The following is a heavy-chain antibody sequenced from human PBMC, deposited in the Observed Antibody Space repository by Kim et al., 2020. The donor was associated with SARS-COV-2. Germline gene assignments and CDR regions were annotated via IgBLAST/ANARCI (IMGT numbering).Heavy chain of an antibody. V-gene: IGHV4-59*13. J-gene: IGHJ4*02. CDR2: IYNTGGT. D-gene: IGHD1-26*01. CDR1: GVSLSTYY. Sequence: SETLSLTCSVSGVSLSTYYWSWIRQAPGKGLEWIGYIYNTGGTNYNHSLRRRVTISIDMSKSQFSLKVHSVTTADTAVYYCSRYTLEPSYSGSERVFDSWRQGTWLTVSS. CDR3: SRYTLEPSYSGSERVFDS.